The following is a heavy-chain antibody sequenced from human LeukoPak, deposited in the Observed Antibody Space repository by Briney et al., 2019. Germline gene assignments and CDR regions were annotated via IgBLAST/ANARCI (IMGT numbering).Heavy chain of an antibody. CDR1: GYTFTSYG. V-gene: IGHV1-18*01. D-gene: IGHD3-10*01. CDR2: ISAYNGNT. Sequence: AASVKVSCKASGYTFTSYGISWVRQAPGQGLEWMGWISAYNGNTNYAQKLQGGVTMTTDTSTSTAYMELRSLRSDDTAVYYCARASIIGGSYYEAHYGMDVWGQGTTVTVSS. CDR3: ARASIIGGSYYEAHYGMDV. J-gene: IGHJ6*02.